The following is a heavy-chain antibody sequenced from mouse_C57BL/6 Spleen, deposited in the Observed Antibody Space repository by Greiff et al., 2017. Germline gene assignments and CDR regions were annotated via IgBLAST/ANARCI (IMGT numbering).Heavy chain of an antibody. D-gene: IGHD1-1*01. CDR3: ARGASTVY. Sequence: VQLQQPGAELVKPGASVKLSCKASGYTFTSYWMHWVKQRPGQGLEWIGMIHPNSGSTNYNEKFKSKDTLTVDKSSSTAYMQLSSLTSEDSAVYYCARGASTVYWGQGTTLTVSS. CDR2: IHPNSGST. J-gene: IGHJ2*01. V-gene: IGHV1-64*01. CDR1: GYTFTSYW.